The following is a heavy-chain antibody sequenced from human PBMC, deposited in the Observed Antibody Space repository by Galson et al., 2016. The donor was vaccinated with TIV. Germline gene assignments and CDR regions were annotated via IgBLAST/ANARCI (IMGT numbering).Heavy chain of an antibody. Sequence: SVKVSCKASGYNFAMHAISWVRQAPGEGLEWMAWTRTYNGDTRHAEKVQGRVTTTADTSTGTAYMELRSLRSDDTAVYYCARLHLWLGYSFDIWGQGTMVTVSS. V-gene: IGHV1-18*01. D-gene: IGHD5-18*01. CDR3: ARLHLWLGYSFDI. CDR2: TRTYNGDT. J-gene: IGHJ3*02. CDR1: GYNFAMHA.